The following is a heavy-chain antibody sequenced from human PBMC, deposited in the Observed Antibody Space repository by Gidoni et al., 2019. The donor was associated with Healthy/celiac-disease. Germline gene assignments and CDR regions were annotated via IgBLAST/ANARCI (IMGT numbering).Heavy chain of an antibody. CDR3: ARDNYGSGSYYNQLDY. V-gene: IGHV3-30*04. D-gene: IGHD3-10*01. Sequence: QLQLVEAGGGVVQPVRSLRLSCPASGFPFSRYAMHWVRQAPGKGLGWVAVISYDGSNKYYAYSVKGRFTISSDNSKNTLYLQMNSMRAEDTAVYYCARDNYGSGSYYNQLDYWGQGTLVTVSS. CDR2: ISYDGSNK. J-gene: IGHJ4*02. CDR1: GFPFSRYA.